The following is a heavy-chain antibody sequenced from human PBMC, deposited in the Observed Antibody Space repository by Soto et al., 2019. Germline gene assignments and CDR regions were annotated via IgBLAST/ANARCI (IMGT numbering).Heavy chain of an antibody. CDR3: ARVATIFGVVPDD. D-gene: IGHD3-3*01. V-gene: IGHV1-2*04. Sequence: QVQLVQSGAEVKKPGASVKVSCKASGYTFTGYYIHWVRQAPGQGLEWMGWINPNGGGTNYAQKFQDWVTMTRDTSISTAYMELSRLKSDDTAVYYCARVATIFGVVPDDRRHGTLVTVSS. CDR2: INPNGGGT. J-gene: IGHJ4*01. CDR1: GYTFTGYY.